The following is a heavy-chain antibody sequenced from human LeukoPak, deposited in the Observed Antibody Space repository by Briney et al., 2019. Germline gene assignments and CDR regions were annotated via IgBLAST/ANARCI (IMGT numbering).Heavy chain of an antibody. CDR3: ARTTYYYGSGSYPYYYYYYMDV. V-gene: IGHV4-39*01. CDR1: GGSISSSSYY. Sequence: SETLSLTCTVSGGSISSSSYYWGWLRQPPGKGLEWIGRIYYSGSTYKNPSLKSRVTISVDKSKNQFSLKLSSVTAADTAVYYCARTTYYYGSGSYPYYYYYYMDVWGKGTTVTISS. D-gene: IGHD3-10*01. J-gene: IGHJ6*03. CDR2: IYYSGST.